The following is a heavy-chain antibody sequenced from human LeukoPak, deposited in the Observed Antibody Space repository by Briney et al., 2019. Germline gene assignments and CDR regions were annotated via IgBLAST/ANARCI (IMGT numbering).Heavy chain of an antibody. CDR2: ISAYNGNT. CDR1: GYTFTSYG. CDR3: ASRYYYGSGSYPTSSDY. J-gene: IGHJ4*02. D-gene: IGHD3-10*01. V-gene: IGHV1-18*01. Sequence: ASVKVSCKASGYTFTSYGISWVRQAPGQGLEWMGWISAYNGNTNYAQKLQGRVTMTTDTSTSTAYMELRSLRSEDTAVYYCASRYYYGSGSYPTSSDYWGQGTLVTVSS.